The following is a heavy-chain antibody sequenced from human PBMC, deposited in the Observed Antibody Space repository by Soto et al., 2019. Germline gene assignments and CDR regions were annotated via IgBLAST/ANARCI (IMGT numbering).Heavy chain of an antibody. CDR2: ISSSSSYI. CDR3: ARVRDSSGWYKGVDAFDI. Sequence: VGSLRLSCAASGFTFSSYSMNWVRQAPGKGLEWVSSISSSSSYIYYADSVKGRFTISRDNAKNSLYLQMNSLRAEDTAVYYCARVRDSSGWYKGVDAFDIWGQGTMVTVSS. J-gene: IGHJ3*02. CDR1: GFTFSSYS. D-gene: IGHD6-19*01. V-gene: IGHV3-21*01.